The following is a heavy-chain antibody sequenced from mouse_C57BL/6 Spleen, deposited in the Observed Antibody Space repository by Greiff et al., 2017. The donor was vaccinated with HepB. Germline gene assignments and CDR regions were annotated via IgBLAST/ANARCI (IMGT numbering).Heavy chain of an antibody. Sequence: VKLMESGPGLVQPSQSLSITCTVSGFSLTSYGVHWVRQSPGKGLEWLGVIWSGGSTDYNAAFISRLSISKDNSKSQVFFKMNSLQADDTAIYYCARRGSYATFYAMDYWGQGTSVTVSS. CDR3: ARRGSYATFYAMDY. J-gene: IGHJ4*01. CDR1: GFSLTSYG. D-gene: IGHD1-1*01. CDR2: IWSGGST. V-gene: IGHV2-2*01.